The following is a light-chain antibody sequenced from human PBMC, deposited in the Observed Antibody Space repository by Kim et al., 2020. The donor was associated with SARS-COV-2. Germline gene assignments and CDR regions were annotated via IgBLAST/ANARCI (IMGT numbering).Light chain of an antibody. CDR3: CSYAGSNWV. CDR2: DVS. CDR1: SSDVGRYNA. Sequence: PEQSVTISCTGTSSDVGRYNAVSWYQQHPGKAPKVMIYDVSKRPSGVPDRFSGSKSGNTASLTISGLQAEDEADYYCCSYAGSNWVFGGGTQLTVL. V-gene: IGLV2-11*02. J-gene: IGLJ3*02.